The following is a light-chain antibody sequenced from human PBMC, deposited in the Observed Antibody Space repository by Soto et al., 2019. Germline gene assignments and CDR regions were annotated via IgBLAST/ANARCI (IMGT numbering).Light chain of an antibody. Sequence: EIVLTQSPATLSFSPLDIATLSFSSSQSVSIYLAWYQQKPGQAPRLLIYDASNRATGIPAKFSGSGSGTDFTLTISSLEPEDSAVYYCQQRRNSPPWINFGQGTRLEIK. CDR2: DAS. CDR3: QQRRNSPPWIN. V-gene: IGKV3-11*01. J-gene: IGKJ5*01. CDR1: QSVSIY.